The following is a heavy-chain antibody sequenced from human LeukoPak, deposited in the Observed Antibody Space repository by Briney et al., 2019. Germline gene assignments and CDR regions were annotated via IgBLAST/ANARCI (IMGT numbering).Heavy chain of an antibody. V-gene: IGHV3-11*01. CDR3: ARGHYGLDY. Sequence: GGSLRLSCAASGFTFSDWYISWIRQVPGKGLEWVSYITPSGDSTYYGDSVKGRFTISRDNAKNSVSLHMNSLRAEDTAVYYCARGHYGLDYWGQGNLVTVSS. J-gene: IGHJ4*02. CDR2: ITPSGDST. CDR1: GFTFSDWY. D-gene: IGHD3-10*01.